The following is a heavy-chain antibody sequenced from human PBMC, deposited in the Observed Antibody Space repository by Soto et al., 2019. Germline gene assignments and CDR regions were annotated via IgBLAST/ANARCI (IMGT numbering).Heavy chain of an antibody. CDR3: AKSRYADSSGDYYDF. CDR1: VFTFSNYA. J-gene: IGHJ4*02. V-gene: IGHV3-23*01. CDR2: IGGRGTSS. Sequence: XGALRLSCASSVFTFSNYAMSCVRHSPGKGLEWVSGIGGRGTSSYYADSVKGRFAISRDNSYNTLFLQLHSLRAEDTAVYYCAKSRYADSSGDYYDFCGQGTRVTVSS. D-gene: IGHD3-22*01.